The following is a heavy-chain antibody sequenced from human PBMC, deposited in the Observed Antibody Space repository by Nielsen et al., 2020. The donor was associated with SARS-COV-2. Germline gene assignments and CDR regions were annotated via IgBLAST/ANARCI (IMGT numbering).Heavy chain of an antibody. Sequence: GSLSLSCRASGFSFSIYSMNWVRQAPGKGLEWVSYITSTSNTIYYADSVKGRFTISRDNADNSLYLQMDSLRDEDTAVYYCARDSPSMAARRLYYFDYWGQGTLVAVSS. CDR3: ARDSPSMAARRLYYFDY. CDR1: GFSFSIYS. CDR2: ITSTSNTI. D-gene: IGHD6-6*01. V-gene: IGHV3-48*02. J-gene: IGHJ4*02.